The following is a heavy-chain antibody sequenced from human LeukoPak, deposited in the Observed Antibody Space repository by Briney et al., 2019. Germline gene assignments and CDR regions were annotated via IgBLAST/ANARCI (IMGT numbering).Heavy chain of an antibody. CDR1: GFTFSSYA. J-gene: IGHJ4*02. Sequence: GGSLRLSCAASGFTFSSYAMSWVRQAPGKGLEWVSVISGSGTSTYYADSVKGRFTISRDNSKSTLYLEMNSLRAEDTAVYYCAKGFMGGWELLIDYFDYWGQGTLVTVSS. V-gene: IGHV3-23*01. CDR2: ISGSGTST. D-gene: IGHD1-26*01. CDR3: AKGFMGGWELLIDYFDY.